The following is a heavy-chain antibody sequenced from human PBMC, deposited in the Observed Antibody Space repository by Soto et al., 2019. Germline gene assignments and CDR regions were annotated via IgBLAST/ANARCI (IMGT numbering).Heavy chain of an antibody. Sequence: GGSLRLSCAASGFTFNGSAMHWVRQASGKGLEWVGRIRSKANSYATAYAASVKGRFTISRDDSKNTAYLQMNSLKTEDTAVYFCTRLYCGGDCSTPDYWGQGTLVTVSS. D-gene: IGHD2-21*02. J-gene: IGHJ4*02. V-gene: IGHV3-73*01. CDR2: IRSKANSYAT. CDR1: GFTFNGSA. CDR3: TRLYCGGDCSTPDY.